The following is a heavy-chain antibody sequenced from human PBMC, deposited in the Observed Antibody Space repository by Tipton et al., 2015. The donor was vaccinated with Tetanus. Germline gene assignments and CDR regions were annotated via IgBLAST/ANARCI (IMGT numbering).Heavy chain of an antibody. V-gene: IGHV4-39*01. D-gene: IGHD1-26*01. CDR1: GGSVRSGSYS. Sequence: TLSLTCTVSGGSVRSGSYSWNWIRQPPGKGLEWIGSAYYSGSTYYNPSLKSRVTISVDTSKNQFSLELSSVTAADTAVYYCARGLPREPFYLDYWGQGTMVTVSS. CDR2: AYYSGST. CDR3: ARGLPREPFYLDY. J-gene: IGHJ4*03.